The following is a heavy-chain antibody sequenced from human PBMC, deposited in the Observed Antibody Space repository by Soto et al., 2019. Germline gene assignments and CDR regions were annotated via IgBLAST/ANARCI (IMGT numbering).Heavy chain of an antibody. J-gene: IGHJ6*02. D-gene: IGHD3-3*01. Sequence: ASVKVSCKASGGTFSSYAISWVRQAPGQGLEWMGGIIPIFGTANYAQKFQGRVTITADESTSTAYMELSSLRSEDTAVYYCARVLPFLEWLYGMDVWGQGTTVTVSS. CDR1: GGTFSSYA. CDR2: IIPIFGTA. V-gene: IGHV1-69*13. CDR3: ARVLPFLEWLYGMDV.